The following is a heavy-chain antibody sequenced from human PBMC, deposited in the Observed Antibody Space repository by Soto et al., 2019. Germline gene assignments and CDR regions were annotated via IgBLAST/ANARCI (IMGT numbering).Heavy chain of an antibody. CDR3: ARARRITIFGVVRSTPLPPDY. D-gene: IGHD3-3*01. V-gene: IGHV4-31*03. J-gene: IGHJ4*02. CDR2: IYYSGST. CDR1: GGSISSGGYY. Sequence: LSLTCTVSGGSISSGGYYWSWIRQHPGKGLEWIGYIYYSGSTYYNPSLKSRVTISVDTSKNQFSLKLSSVTAADTAVYYCARARRITIFGVVRSTPLPPDYWGQGTLVTVSS.